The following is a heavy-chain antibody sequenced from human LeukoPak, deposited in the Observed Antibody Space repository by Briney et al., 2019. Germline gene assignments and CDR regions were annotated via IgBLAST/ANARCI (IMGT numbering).Heavy chain of an antibody. CDR1: GYTFTGYY. J-gene: IGHJ5*02. CDR2: INPNSGGT. D-gene: IGHD6-19*01. CDR3: AREYSSVGWFDP. V-gene: IGHV1-2*02. Sequence: GASVKVSCKASGYTFTGYYMHWMRQARGQGLEWMGWINPNSGGTNCAQKFQGRVTMTRDTSISTAYMELSRLRSDDTAMYYCAREYSSVGWFDPWGQGTLVTVSS.